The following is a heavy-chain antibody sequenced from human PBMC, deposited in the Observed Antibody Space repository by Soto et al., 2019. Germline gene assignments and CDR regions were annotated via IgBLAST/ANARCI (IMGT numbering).Heavy chain of an antibody. D-gene: IGHD5-12*01. Sequence: VKVSCKASGYTFTSYGISWVRQAPGQGLEWMGWISAYNGNTNYAQKLQGRVTMTTDTSTSTAYMELRSLRSDDTAVYYCARDNGYDSDYYYGMDVWGQGTTVTVSS. J-gene: IGHJ6*02. V-gene: IGHV1-18*01. CDR1: GYTFTSYG. CDR2: ISAYNGNT. CDR3: ARDNGYDSDYYYGMDV.